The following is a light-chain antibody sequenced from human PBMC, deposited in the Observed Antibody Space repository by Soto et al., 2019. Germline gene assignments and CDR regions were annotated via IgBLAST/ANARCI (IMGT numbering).Light chain of an antibody. CDR2: EVS. Sequence: QSVLTQPASVSGSPGQSITISCTGTSSDVGGYDYVSWYQLHPGTAPKLMVFEVSNRPSGVSYRFSGSKSGNTASLTISGLQAEDEADYFCSSYSISTAYLFGTGTKLTVL. CDR1: SSDVGGYDY. CDR3: SSYSISTAYL. V-gene: IGLV2-14*01. J-gene: IGLJ1*01.